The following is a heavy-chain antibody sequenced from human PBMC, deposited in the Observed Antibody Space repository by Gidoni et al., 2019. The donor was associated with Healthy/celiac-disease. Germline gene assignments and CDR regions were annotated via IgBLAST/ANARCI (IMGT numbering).Heavy chain of an antibody. J-gene: IGHJ5*02. Sequence: QVQLVQSGAEVKKPGSSVKVSCKASGGTFSSYAISWVRQAPGQGLEWRGGIIPIFGTANYGQKFQGRVTITADESTITAYMELSSLRSEDTAVDYCARDRGSGITGTGGRGFDPWGQGTLVTVSA. CDR1: GGTFSSYA. V-gene: IGHV1-69*01. CDR2: IIPIFGTA. CDR3: ARDRGSGITGTGGRGFDP. D-gene: IGHD1-20*01.